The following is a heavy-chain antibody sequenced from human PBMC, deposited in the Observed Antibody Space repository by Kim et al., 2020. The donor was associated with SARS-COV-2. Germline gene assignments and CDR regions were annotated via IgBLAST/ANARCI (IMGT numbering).Heavy chain of an antibody. Sequence: GGSLRLSCAASGFTFNNYAMIWVRQAPGKGLEWVSSITVSGDSTYYADSVKGRFTISRDNSKNTPYLQLNSPRAEDTAIYYCAKMMVRTTYDIWGLGTLVTVSS. V-gene: IGHV3-23*01. J-gene: IGHJ3*02. CDR1: GFTFNNYA. D-gene: IGHD3-10*01. CDR2: ITVSGDST. CDR3: AKMMVRTTYDI.